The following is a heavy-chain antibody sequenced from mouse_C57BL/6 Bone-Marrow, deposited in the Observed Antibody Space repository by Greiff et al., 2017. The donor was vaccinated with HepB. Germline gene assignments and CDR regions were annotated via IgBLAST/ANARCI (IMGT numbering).Heavy chain of an antibody. CDR2: IWGGGST. CDR1: GFSLTSYG. D-gene: IGHD2-1*01. V-gene: IGHV2-9*01. J-gene: IGHJ4*01. CDR3: ANLYYGKGLDAMDY. Sequence: VMLVESGPGLVAPSQSLSITCTVSGFSLTSYGVDWVRQPPGKGLEWLGVIWGGGSTNYNSALMSRLSISKDNSKSQVFLKMNSLQTDDTAMYYCANLYYGKGLDAMDYWGQGTSVTVSS.